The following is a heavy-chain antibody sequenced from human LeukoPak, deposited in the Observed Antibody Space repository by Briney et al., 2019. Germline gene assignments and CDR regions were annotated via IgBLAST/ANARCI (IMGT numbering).Heavy chain of an antibody. CDR1: GFTFSSYS. J-gene: IGHJ5*02. V-gene: IGHV3-21*01. Sequence: GRSLRLSCAASGFTFSSYSMNWVRQAPGKGLEWVSSISSSSSYIYYADSVKGRFTISRDNAKNSLYLQMNSLRAEDTAVYYCARLKHNWFDPWGQGTLVTVSS. CDR2: ISSSSSYI. CDR3: ARLKHNWFDP. D-gene: IGHD2-21*01.